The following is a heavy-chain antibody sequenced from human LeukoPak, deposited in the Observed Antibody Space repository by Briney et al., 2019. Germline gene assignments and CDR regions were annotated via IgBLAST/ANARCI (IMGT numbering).Heavy chain of an antibody. V-gene: IGHV1-2*02. CDR3: ARVPGDDYYFDY. CDR2: INPKSGGT. D-gene: IGHD7-27*01. Sequence: ASVKVSCKASGYTFTGYYMHWVRQAPGQGLEWMGWINPKSGGTNYAQKFQGRVTMTRDTSISTAYMELSRLRSDDTAVYYCARVPGDDYYFDYWGQGTLVTVSS. CDR1: GYTFTGYY. J-gene: IGHJ4*02.